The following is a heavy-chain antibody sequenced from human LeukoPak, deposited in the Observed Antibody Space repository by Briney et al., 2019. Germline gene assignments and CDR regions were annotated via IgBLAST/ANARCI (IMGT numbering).Heavy chain of an antibody. CDR1: GFTFSSYE. D-gene: IGHD5-18*01. Sequence: PGGSLRLSCAASGFTFSSYEMNWVRQAPGKGLEWVSYISSSGSTIYYADSVKGRFTISRDNAKNSLYLQMNGLRAEDTAVYYCARGTWIQLWLPFDYWGQGTLVTVSS. V-gene: IGHV3-48*03. CDR3: ARGTWIQLWLPFDY. CDR2: ISSSGSTI. J-gene: IGHJ4*02.